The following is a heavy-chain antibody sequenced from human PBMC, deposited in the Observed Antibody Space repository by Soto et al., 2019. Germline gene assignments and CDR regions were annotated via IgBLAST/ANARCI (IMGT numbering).Heavy chain of an antibody. V-gene: IGHV4-59*01. CDR2: IYYSGST. J-gene: IGHJ5*02. Sequence: QVQLQESGPGLVKPSETLSLTCTVSGGSISSYYWSWIRQPPGKGLEWIGYIYYSGSTNYNHSLKSRVTISVDTSKNQFSLKLSSVTAADTAVYYCARVDYDFWSGYYSRGLNNWFDPWGQGTLVTVSS. D-gene: IGHD3-3*01. CDR3: ARVDYDFWSGYYSRGLNNWFDP. CDR1: GGSISSYY.